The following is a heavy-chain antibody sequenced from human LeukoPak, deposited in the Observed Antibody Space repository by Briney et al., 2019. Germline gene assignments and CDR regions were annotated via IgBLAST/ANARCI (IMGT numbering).Heavy chain of an antibody. CDR1: GGSFSGYY. J-gene: IGHJ5*02. D-gene: IGHD3-10*01. V-gene: IGHV4-34*01. CDR3: ARGLKLLWFGDPNWFDP. CDR2: INHSGST. Sequence: SETLSLTCTVYGGSFSGYYWSWIRQPPGRGLEWIGEINHSGSTNYNPSLKSRVTISVDTSKNQFSLKLNSVTAADTAVYYCARGLKLLWFGDPNWFDPWGQGTLVTVSS.